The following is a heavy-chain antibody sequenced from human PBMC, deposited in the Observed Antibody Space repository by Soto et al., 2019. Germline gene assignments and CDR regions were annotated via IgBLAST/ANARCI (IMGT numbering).Heavy chain of an antibody. CDR2: ISGSGGST. CDR3: AKGVVVAATPPRWFDP. Sequence: GGSLRLSCAASGFTFSSYAMSWVRQAPGKGLEWVSAISGSGGSTYYADSVKGRFTISRDNSKNTLYLQMNSLRAEDTAVYYCAKGVVVAATPPRWFDPWGQGTLVTVSS. D-gene: IGHD2-15*01. V-gene: IGHV3-23*01. J-gene: IGHJ5*02. CDR1: GFTFSSYA.